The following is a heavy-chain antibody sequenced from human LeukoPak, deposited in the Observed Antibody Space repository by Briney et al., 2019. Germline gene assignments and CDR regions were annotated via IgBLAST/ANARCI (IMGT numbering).Heavy chain of an antibody. Sequence: GGSLRLSCAASGFTFSTHGMSWVRQAPGKGLEWVSFVSTGGTFMYYAVSVKGRFTISRDDAKNSLYLQMNSLRVEDTAIYYCARAAPEFGSYSISWYTPFDYWGQGTLLTVSS. D-gene: IGHD6-13*01. CDR3: ARAAPEFGSYSISWYTPFDY. J-gene: IGHJ4*02. CDR1: GFTFSTHG. CDR2: VSTGGTFM. V-gene: IGHV3-21*01.